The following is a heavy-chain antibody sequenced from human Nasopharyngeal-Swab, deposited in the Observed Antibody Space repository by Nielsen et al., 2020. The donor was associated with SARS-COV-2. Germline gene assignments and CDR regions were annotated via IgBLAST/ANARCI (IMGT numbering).Heavy chain of an antibody. Sequence: ASVKVSCKASGYTFTSYYMHWVRQAPGQGLEWMGIINPSGGSTSYAQKFQGRVTMTRDTSTSTVYMELSSLRSEDTAVYYCARDPHIVVVPGNWFDPWGQGTLVTVSS. CDR3: ARDPHIVVVPGNWFDP. J-gene: IGHJ5*02. V-gene: IGHV1-46*01. CDR1: GYTFTSYY. CDR2: INPSGGST. D-gene: IGHD2-2*01.